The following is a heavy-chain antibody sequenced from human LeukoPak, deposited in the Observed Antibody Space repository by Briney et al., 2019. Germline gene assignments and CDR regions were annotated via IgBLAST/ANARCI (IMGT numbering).Heavy chain of an antibody. CDR1: GGSIRSSYYY. J-gene: IGHJ4*02. CDR3: ARVGFGELGFVFDY. D-gene: IGHD3-10*01. CDR2: IYDSGST. Sequence: PSETLSLTCTVSGGSIRSSYYYWGWIRQPPGKGLEWIGSIYDSGSTYYNPSLKSRVTISVDTSKNQFSLKLSSVTAADTAVYYCARVGFGELGFVFDYWGPGTLVTVSS. V-gene: IGHV4-39*07.